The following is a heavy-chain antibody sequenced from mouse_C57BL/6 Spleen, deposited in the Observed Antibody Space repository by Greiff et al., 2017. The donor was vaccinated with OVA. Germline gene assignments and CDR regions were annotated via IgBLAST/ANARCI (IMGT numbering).Heavy chain of an antibody. Sequence: VQLQQSGPELVKPGASVKISCKASGYAFSSSWMNWVKQRPGQGLEWIGRIYPGDGDTNYNGKFKGKATLTADKSSSTAYMQLSSLTSGDSAVYFCAIRSYAMDYWGQGTSVTVSS. V-gene: IGHV1-82*01. J-gene: IGHJ4*01. CDR2: IYPGDGDT. CDR1: GYAFSSSW. CDR3: AIRSYAMDY.